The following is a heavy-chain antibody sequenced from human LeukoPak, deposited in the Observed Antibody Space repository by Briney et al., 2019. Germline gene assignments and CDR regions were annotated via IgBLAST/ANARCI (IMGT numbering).Heavy chain of an antibody. V-gene: IGHV3-53*01. J-gene: IGHJ4*02. CDR2: IYSGGST. CDR3: ARVMLDSSGYFDY. CDR1: GFTVSRNY. D-gene: IGHD3-22*01. Sequence: QSEGSLRLSCAASGFTVSRNYMSWVRQAPGKGLEWVSVIYSGGSTYYADSVKGRFTISRDNSKNTLYLQMNSLRAEDTAVYYCARVMLDSSGYFDYWGQGTLVTVSS.